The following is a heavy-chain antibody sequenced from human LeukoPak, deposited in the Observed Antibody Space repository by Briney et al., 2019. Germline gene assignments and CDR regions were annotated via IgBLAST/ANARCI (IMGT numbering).Heavy chain of an antibody. CDR2: ISRRSGAT. D-gene: IGHD2-21*01. J-gene: IGHJ4*02. CDR1: GSIFSDDY. CDR3: VSWAGGNSDVASFDF. Sequence: ASVKVSCKASGSIFSDDYMHWVRQVPGRGFEWMGWISRRSGATKIAPKFQGRVTLTRGISISTAYVELTNLASDDTAVYHCVSWAGGNSDVASFDFWGQGTLVLVSS. V-gene: IGHV1-2*02.